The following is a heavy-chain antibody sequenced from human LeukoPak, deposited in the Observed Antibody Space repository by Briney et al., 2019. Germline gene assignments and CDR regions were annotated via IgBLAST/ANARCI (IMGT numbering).Heavy chain of an antibody. J-gene: IGHJ6*03. Sequence: SQTLSLTCAISGDSVSSNSAAWNWIRQSPSRGLEWLGRTSYRSKWYNDYAVSVKSRIAINPDTSKNQFCLQLNSVTPEDTAMYYCARSRYYAFWSGSYYYYMDVWGKGTTVTVSS. CDR1: GDSVSSNSAA. V-gene: IGHV6-1*01. CDR3: ARSRYYAFWSGSYYYYMDV. D-gene: IGHD3-3*01. CDR2: TSYRSKWYN.